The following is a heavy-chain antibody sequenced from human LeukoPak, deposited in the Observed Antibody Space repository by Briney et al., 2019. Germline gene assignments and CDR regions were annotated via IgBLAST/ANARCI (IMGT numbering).Heavy chain of an antibody. D-gene: IGHD6-19*01. CDR3: ASSVAGSIYYYYYMDV. V-gene: IGHV1-69*05. CDR1: GYSFTSYG. J-gene: IGHJ6*03. Sequence: GASVKVSCKASGYSFTSYGISWVRQAPGQGLEWMGGIIPIFGTANYAQKFQGRVTITTDESTSTAYMELSSLRSEDTAVYYCASSVAGSIYYYYYMDVWGKGTTVTVSS. CDR2: IIPIFGTA.